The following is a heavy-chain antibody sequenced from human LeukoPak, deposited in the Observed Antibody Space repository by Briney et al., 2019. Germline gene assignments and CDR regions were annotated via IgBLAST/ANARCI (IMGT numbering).Heavy chain of an antibody. CDR1: GFTFSHYG. CDR2: IWNDGSNK. CDR3: AKNARRGFDYSNSLDY. Sequence: PGGSLRLSCAASGFTFSHYGMHCVRQAPGRGLEWVAVIWNDGSNKYYADSVKGRFTISRDNSKNTLYLQMNSLRAEDTAVYYSAKNARRGFDYSNSLDYWGQGTLVTVSS. V-gene: IGHV3-33*06. D-gene: IGHD4-11*01. J-gene: IGHJ4*02.